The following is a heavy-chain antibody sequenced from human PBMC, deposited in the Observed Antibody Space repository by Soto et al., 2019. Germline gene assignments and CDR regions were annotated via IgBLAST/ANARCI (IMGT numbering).Heavy chain of an antibody. J-gene: IGHJ5*02. CDR3: ARHRLTGTTFWFDP. CDR2: IYYSGST. D-gene: IGHD1-7*01. Sequence: SETLSLTCTVSGGSISSSSYYWGWIRQPPGKGLEWIGSIYYSGSTYYNPSLKSRVTISVDTSKNQFSLKLSSVTAADTAVYYCARHRLTGTTFWFDPWGQGTLVTVSS. CDR1: GGSISSSSYY. V-gene: IGHV4-39*01.